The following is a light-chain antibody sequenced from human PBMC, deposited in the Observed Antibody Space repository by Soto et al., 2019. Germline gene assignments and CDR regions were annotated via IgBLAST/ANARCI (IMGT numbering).Light chain of an antibody. J-gene: IGLJ3*02. Sequence: QSVVSQSPSASETPGQRVTISCSGGTSNIGTNYVSWFQQLPGTAPKLLIYRNNQRPSGVPDRFSGSRSGTSASLAISGLRSEDEADCYCAVWDDSLSAVLFGGGTKVTVL. CDR2: RNN. CDR1: TSNIGTNY. CDR3: AVWDDSLSAVL. V-gene: IGLV1-47*01.